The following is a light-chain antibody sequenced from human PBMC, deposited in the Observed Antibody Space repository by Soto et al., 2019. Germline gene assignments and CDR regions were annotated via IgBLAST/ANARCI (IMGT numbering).Light chain of an antibody. J-gene: IGKJ4*01. V-gene: IGKV3-20*01. Sequence: EIVLTQSPGTLSLSPGERGTLSCRASQSVNSNYLAWYQQKPGQAPRLLIYGASDRATGTPDRFSGSGFGTQFTLTISGLEPEDFAAYFCQQYGSSPLTFGGGTKVDIK. CDR1: QSVNSNY. CDR3: QQYGSSPLT. CDR2: GAS.